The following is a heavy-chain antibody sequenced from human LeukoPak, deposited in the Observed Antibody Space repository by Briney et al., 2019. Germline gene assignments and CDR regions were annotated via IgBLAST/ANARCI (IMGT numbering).Heavy chain of an antibody. V-gene: IGHV4-30-4*08. CDR1: GGSISSGGYY. Sequence: SETLSLTCTVSGGSISSGGYYWSWIRQHPGKGLEWIGYIYYSGSTYYNPSLKSRVTISVDTSKNQFSLKLSSVTAADTAVYYCARDRDGYTLDYWGQGTLVTVSS. CDR3: ARDRDGYTLDY. CDR2: IYYSGST. D-gene: IGHD5-24*01. J-gene: IGHJ4*02.